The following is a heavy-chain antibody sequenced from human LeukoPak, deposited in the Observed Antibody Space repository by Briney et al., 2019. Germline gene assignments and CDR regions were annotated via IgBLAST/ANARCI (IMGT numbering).Heavy chain of an antibody. CDR3: ARRSNYAVPFDP. D-gene: IGHD4-11*01. V-gene: IGHV4-34*01. Sequence: SETLSLTCAVYGGSFSGYYWSWIRQPPGKGLEWIGEINHSGSTNYNPSLKSRVTISVDTSKNQFSLKLSSVTAADTAVYYCARRSNYAVPFDPWGQGTLVTVSS. J-gene: IGHJ5*02. CDR2: INHSGST. CDR1: GGSFSGYY.